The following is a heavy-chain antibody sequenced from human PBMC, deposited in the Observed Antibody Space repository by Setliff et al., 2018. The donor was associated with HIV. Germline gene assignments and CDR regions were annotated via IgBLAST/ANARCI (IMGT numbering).Heavy chain of an antibody. CDR1: GFTFSKSA. D-gene: IGHD2-2*02. Sequence: GASVKVSCKASGFTFSKSAIHWVRQAPGQRLELMAWINAANGHAKYSQKFQGRVTMTRDTSTSTIYMGLNSLTSEDTAVYYCARDNTAFDIWGQGTMVTVSS. CDR3: ARDNTAFDI. CDR2: INAANGHA. V-gene: IGHV1-3*01. J-gene: IGHJ3*02.